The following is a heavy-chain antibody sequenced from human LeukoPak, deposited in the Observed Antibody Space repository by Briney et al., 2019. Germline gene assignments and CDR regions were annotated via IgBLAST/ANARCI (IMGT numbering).Heavy chain of an antibody. J-gene: IGHJ6*03. Sequence: ASVKVSCKASGYTFTSYGISWVRRAPGQGLEWMGWISAYNGNTNYAQKLQGRVTMTTDTSTSTAYMELRSLRSDDTAVYYCARLPPDYYYYYYMDVWGKGTTVTVSS. CDR1: GYTFTSYG. CDR3: ARLPPDYYYYYYMDV. V-gene: IGHV1-18*01. CDR2: ISAYNGNT. D-gene: IGHD1-26*01.